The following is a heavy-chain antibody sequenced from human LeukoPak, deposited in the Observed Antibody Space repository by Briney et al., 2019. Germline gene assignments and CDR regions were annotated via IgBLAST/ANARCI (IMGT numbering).Heavy chain of an antibody. CDR1: GYTFTGYY. J-gene: IGHJ4*02. CDR2: INPNSGGT. D-gene: IGHD1-26*01. Sequence: ASVKVSCKASGYTFTGYYMQWVRQAPGQGLEWMGWINPNSGGTNYAQKFHGRVTMTRDTSISTAYMELSRLRSDDTAVYYCARGRDYGSYFDYWGQGTLVTVSS. CDR3: ARGRDYGSYFDY. V-gene: IGHV1-2*02.